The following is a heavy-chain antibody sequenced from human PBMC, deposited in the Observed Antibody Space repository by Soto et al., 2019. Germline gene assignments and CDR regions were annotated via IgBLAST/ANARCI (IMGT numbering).Heavy chain of an antibody. CDR2: ISSSSSYI. D-gene: IGHD2-15*01. Sequence: EVQLVESGGGLVKPGGSLRLSCAASGFTFSSYSMNWVRQAPGKGLEWVSSISSSSSYIYYADSVKGRFTISRDNAKNSLYLQRNGLGVEDTAVYYCARGDSPYFDLWGRGTLVSVSS. V-gene: IGHV3-21*01. CDR3: ARGDSPYFDL. CDR1: GFTFSSYS. J-gene: IGHJ2*01.